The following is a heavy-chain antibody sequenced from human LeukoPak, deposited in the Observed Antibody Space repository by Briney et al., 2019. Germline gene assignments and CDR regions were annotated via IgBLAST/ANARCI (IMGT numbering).Heavy chain of an antibody. D-gene: IGHD3-10*01. CDR2: ITGSGGRP. CDR3: AREINGAFDY. Sequence: GGSLRLSCATSGFTFSSYAMSWVRQTPGKGLEWVSAITGSGGRPYYADSVKGRFTISRDNSKTTLYLQMNSLRAEDTAVYYCAREINGAFDYWGQGTVVTVSS. V-gene: IGHV3-23*01. J-gene: IGHJ4*02. CDR1: GFTFSSYA.